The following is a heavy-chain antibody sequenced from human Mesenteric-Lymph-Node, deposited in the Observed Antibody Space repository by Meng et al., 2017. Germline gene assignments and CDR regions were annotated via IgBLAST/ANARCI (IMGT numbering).Heavy chain of an antibody. V-gene: IGHV4-34*01. D-gene: IGHD1-26*01. CDR2: INHSGST. Sequence: GSLRLSCAVYGGSFSGYYWSWIRQPPGKGLEWIGEINHSGSTNYNPSLKSRVTISVDTSKNQFSLRLTSVTAADTAMYYCARAGIVGATRSYFQHWGQGTLVTVSS. J-gene: IGHJ1*01. CDR3: ARAGIVGATRSYFQH. CDR1: GGSFSGYY.